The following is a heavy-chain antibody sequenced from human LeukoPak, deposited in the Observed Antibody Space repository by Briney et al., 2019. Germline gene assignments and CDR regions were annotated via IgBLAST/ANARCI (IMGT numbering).Heavy chain of an antibody. J-gene: IGHJ4*02. Sequence: GGSLRLSCAASGFTLSSYAMSWVRQAPGKGLEWVSAISGSGGSTYYADSVKGRFTISRDNSKNTLYLQMNSLRAEDTAVYYCAKGVRDYVAYYFDYWGQGTLVTVSS. D-gene: IGHD4-17*01. CDR3: AKGVRDYVAYYFDY. CDR1: GFTLSSYA. CDR2: ISGSGGST. V-gene: IGHV3-23*01.